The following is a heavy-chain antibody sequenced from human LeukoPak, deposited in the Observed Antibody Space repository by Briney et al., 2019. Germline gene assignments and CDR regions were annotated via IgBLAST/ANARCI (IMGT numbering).Heavy chain of an antibody. V-gene: IGHV4-39*01. CDR1: GGSISSSSYY. CDR3: ARPCSAHAFDI. D-gene: IGHD2-15*01. Sequence: SGTPSLTCTVSGGSISSSSYYWGWIRQPPGKGLEWIGSIYYSGSTYYNPSLKSRVTISVDTSKNQFSLKLSSVTAADTAVYYCARPCSAHAFDIWGQGTMVTVSS. CDR2: IYYSGST. J-gene: IGHJ3*02.